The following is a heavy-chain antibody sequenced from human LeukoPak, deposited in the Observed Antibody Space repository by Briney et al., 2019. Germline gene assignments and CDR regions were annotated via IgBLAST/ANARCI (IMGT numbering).Heavy chain of an antibody. J-gene: IGHJ4*02. V-gene: IGHV3-23*01. CDR2: INGGGDAT. Sequence: PGGSLRLSCATSGFTFNNNAMSWVRQAPGKGLEWVSAINGGGDATEYADSVKGRFTISRDNSKNTLYLQMNSLRAEDTAVCYCAKEIDVVVPAAADYWGQGTLVTVSS. CDR3: AKEIDVVVPAAADY. D-gene: IGHD2-2*01. CDR1: GFTFNNNA.